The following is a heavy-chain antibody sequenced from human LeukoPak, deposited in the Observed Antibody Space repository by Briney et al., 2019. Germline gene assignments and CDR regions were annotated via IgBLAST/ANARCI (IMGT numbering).Heavy chain of an antibody. CDR1: GGSISSYY. Sequence: PSETLSLTCTVSGGSISSYYWSWIRQPPGKGLEWIGNTYYSGSTIYNPSLKNRVTISVDTSRNQFSLKLSSVTAADTAVYYCARWLGYSSSTFDYWGQGTLVTVSS. CDR3: ARWLGYSSSTFDY. J-gene: IGHJ4*02. V-gene: IGHV4-59*08. CDR2: TYYSGST. D-gene: IGHD6-13*01.